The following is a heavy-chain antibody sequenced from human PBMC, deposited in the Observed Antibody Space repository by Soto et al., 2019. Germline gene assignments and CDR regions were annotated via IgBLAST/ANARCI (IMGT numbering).Heavy chain of an antibody. Sequence: QVQLQESGPGLVKPSQTLSLTCSVSGGSISSGGYYWSWIRQHPGKGLEWIGYIYYSGSTYYNPSVKSRVTISVDTSKNQFSLKLSSVTAADTAVYYCAGTSYYYDSSGAFDIWGQGTMVTVSS. CDR2: IYYSGST. CDR1: GGSISSGGYY. J-gene: IGHJ3*02. D-gene: IGHD3-22*01. CDR3: AGTSYYYDSSGAFDI. V-gene: IGHV4-31*03.